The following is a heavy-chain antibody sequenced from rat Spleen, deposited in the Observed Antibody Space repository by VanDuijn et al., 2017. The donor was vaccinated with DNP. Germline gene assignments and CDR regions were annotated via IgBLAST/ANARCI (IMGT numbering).Heavy chain of an antibody. CDR3: AKWTRYFDS. J-gene: IGHJ2*01. V-gene: IGHV3-1*01. CDR2: ISYSGRT. D-gene: IGHD1-7*01. Sequence: EVQLQESGSGLVKPSQSLSLTCSVTGYSITSNYWGWIRQFPGNKMEYVGHISYSGRTHYNPSLKSRISITRDTSKNHFFLQLNSATTEDTATYYCAKWTRYFDSWGQGVMVTVSS. CDR1: GYSITSNY.